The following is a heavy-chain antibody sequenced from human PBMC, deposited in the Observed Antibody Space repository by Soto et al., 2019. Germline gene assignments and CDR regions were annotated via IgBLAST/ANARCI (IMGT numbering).Heavy chain of an antibody. V-gene: IGHV1-2*06. CDR2: INPNTGGT. J-gene: IGHJ4*02. D-gene: IGHD2-21*02. Sequence: WVGPAPEKGVEWVGRINPNTGGTNYAQKFQDRVTMTRDTSITTAYMELSRLRSDDTAVYYCARQLAYCGGDCYTEPIDYWGQGTQVTVSS. CDR3: ARQLAYCGGDCYTEPIDY.